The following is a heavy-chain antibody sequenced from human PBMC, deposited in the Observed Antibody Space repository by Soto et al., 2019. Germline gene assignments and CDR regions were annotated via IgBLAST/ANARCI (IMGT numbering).Heavy chain of an antibody. V-gene: IGHV3-33*01. CDR3: ARELAVAGDFDY. Sequence: QVQLVESGGGVVQPGRSLRLSCAASGFTFSSYGMHWVRQAPSKGLEWVAVIWYDGSNKYYADSVKGRFTISRDNSKNTLYLQMNSLRAEDTAVYYCARELAVAGDFDYWGQGTLVTVSS. D-gene: IGHD6-19*01. J-gene: IGHJ4*02. CDR1: GFTFSSYG. CDR2: IWYDGSNK.